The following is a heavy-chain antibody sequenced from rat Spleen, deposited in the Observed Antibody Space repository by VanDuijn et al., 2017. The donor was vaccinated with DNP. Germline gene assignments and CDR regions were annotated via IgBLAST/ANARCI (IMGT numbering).Heavy chain of an antibody. D-gene: IGHD1-9*01. CDR3: ARHTMGITLDY. CDR1: GFSLTNYG. J-gene: IGHJ2*01. V-gene: IGHV2S75*01. CDR2: IWRDGGT. Sequence: QVQLKESGPVLVQASETLSLTCTVSGFSLTNYGVIWVRQSPGKGLEWMGGIWRDGGTDYNSALKSRLSISRDTSKSQVFLKMNSLQTEDTAMYFCARHTMGITLDYWGQGVMVTVSS.